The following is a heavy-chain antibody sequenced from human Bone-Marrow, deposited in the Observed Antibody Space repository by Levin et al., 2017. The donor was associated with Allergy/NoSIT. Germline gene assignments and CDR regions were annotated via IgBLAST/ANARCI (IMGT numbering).Heavy chain of an antibody. J-gene: IGHJ3*02. CDR1: GGSISSYY. D-gene: IGHD2-2*01. CDR2: IHHSGST. CDR3: GRDLQYPPEASAI. Sequence: PSETLSLICTVSGGSISSYYWSWIRQPPGKGLEWIGYIHHSGSTNYNPSLKSRVTISVDSSKNQISLMVRSVTAADTAVYYCGRDLQYPPEASAIWSQGTTVIVSS. V-gene: IGHV4-59*01.